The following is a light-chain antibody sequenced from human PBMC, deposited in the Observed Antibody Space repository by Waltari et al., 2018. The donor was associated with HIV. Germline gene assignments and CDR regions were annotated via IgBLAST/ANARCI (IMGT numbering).Light chain of an antibody. CDR2: AAS. V-gene: IGKV1-9*01. CDR3: QQLNRYPLT. CDR1: QGISCY. Sequence: DIQLTQSPSFLSASVGDRVTITCRPSQGISCYLAWYQQKQGKAPKLLIYAASTLQSGVPSRFSVSGSGTEFTLTISSLQPEDFATYYCQQLNRYPLTFGPGTKVDIK. J-gene: IGKJ3*01.